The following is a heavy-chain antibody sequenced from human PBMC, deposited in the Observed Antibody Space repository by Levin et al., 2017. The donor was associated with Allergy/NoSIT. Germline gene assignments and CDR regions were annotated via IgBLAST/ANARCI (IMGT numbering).Heavy chain of an antibody. Sequence: SVKVSCKASGGTFSSYAISWVRQAPGQGLEWMGGIIPIFGTANYAQKFQGRVTITADESTSTAYMELSSLRSEDTAVYYCARHSVHNHFIAVAGTSDYYYYGMDVWGQGTTVTVSS. CDR2: IIPIFGTA. CDR3: ARHSVHNHFIAVAGTSDYYYYGMDV. D-gene: IGHD6-19*01. V-gene: IGHV1-69*13. CDR1: GGTFSSYA. J-gene: IGHJ6*02.